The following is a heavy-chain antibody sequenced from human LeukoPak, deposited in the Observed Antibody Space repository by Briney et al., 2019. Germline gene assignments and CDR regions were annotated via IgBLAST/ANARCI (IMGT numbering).Heavy chain of an antibody. V-gene: IGHV1-8*01. J-gene: IGHJ1*01. D-gene: IGHD5-24*01. CDR2: VNPNSGNT. CDR3: ARGGAWRDGYAYFQH. Sequence: ASVKVSCKASGYTFTSYDINWVRQATGQGLEWMGWVNPNSGNTGYAQKFQGRVTMTRDTSISTAYMELSSLRSEDTAVYYCARGGAWRDGYAYFQHWGQGTLVTVSS. CDR1: GYTFTSYD.